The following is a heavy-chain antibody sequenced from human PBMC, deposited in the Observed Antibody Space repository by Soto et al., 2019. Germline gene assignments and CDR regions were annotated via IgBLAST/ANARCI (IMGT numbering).Heavy chain of an antibody. J-gene: IGHJ5*02. V-gene: IGHV5-51*01. Sequence: GESLKISCKGSGYTFVNYWLVWVRQIPGKGLEWMGIIYPSDSKTKYSPPFQGQVTMSVDKSIDTAYLQWSSLKASDTGMYYCERGNVANSFDPWGQGTLVTVST. CDR2: IYPSDSKT. CDR3: ERGNVANSFDP. CDR1: GYTFVNYW.